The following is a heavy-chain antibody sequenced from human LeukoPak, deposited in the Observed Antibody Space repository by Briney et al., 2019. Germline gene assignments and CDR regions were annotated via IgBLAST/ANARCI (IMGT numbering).Heavy chain of an antibody. CDR2: ISGSGGST. J-gene: IGHJ6*02. CDR3: ANNDIGTATHQYYYYYGMDV. CDR1: GFTFSSYA. D-gene: IGHD1-1*01. Sequence: GGSLRLSCAASGFTFSSYAMSLVRQAPGKGLEWVSAISGSGGSTYYADSVKGRFTISRDNSKNTLYLQMNSLRAEDTAVYYCANNDIGTATHQYYYYYGMDVWGQGTTVTVSS. V-gene: IGHV3-23*01.